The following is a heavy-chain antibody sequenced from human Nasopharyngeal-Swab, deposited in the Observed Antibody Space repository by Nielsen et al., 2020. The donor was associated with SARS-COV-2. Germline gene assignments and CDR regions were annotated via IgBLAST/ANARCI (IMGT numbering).Heavy chain of an antibody. CDR3: ARWKGIAAAWDY. CDR2: IYYSGST. Sequence: LSGKGLEWIGSIYYSGSTYYNPSLKSRVTISVDTSKNQFSLKLSSVTAADTAVYYCARWKGIAAAWDYWGQGTLVTVSS. V-gene: IGHV4-39*01. D-gene: IGHD6-13*01. J-gene: IGHJ4*02.